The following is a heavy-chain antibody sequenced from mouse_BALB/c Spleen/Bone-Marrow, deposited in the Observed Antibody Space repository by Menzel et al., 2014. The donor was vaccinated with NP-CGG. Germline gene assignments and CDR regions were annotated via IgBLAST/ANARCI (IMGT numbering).Heavy chain of an antibody. CDR3: ARRTTTVVATDD. CDR2: INPSNGRT. CDR1: GYTFTSYW. V-gene: IGHV1S81*02. J-gene: IGHJ2*01. Sequence: QVTLNVSGAELVKPGASVKLSCKASGYTFTSYWMHWVKQMPGQGLDWIGEINPSNGRTNYNEKFKSKATLTVDKSYSTAYMQHSSLISEDSAVYYCARRTTTVVATDDWGQGTTLTVSS. D-gene: IGHD1-1*01.